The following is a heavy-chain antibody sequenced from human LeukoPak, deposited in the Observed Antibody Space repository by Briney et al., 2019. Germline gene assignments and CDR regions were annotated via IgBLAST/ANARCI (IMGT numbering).Heavy chain of an antibody. Sequence: GASLQISCKGSGYIFTSYWIGWVRQLPGKGLEWMGIIYPGDSDTRYSPSFQGQVTISADKSISTAYLQWSSLKASDTAMYHCARHLGVRGVTTIDYWGQGTLVTVSS. D-gene: IGHD3-10*01. CDR2: IYPGDSDT. CDR3: ARHLGVRGVTTIDY. J-gene: IGHJ4*02. V-gene: IGHV5-51*01. CDR1: GYIFTSYW.